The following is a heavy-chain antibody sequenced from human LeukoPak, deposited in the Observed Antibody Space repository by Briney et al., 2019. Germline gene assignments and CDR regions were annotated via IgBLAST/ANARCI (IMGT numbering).Heavy chain of an antibody. V-gene: IGHV3-30*04. CDR3: ARDASYYGSGSYYNGDY. CDR1: GFTFSSYA. Sequence: PGGSLRLSCAASGFTFSSYAMHWVRQAPGKGLEWVAVISYDGSNKHYADSVKGRFTISRDNSKNTLYLQMNSLRAEDTAVYYCARDASYYGSGSYYNGDYWGQGTLVTVSS. J-gene: IGHJ4*02. D-gene: IGHD3-10*01. CDR2: ISYDGSNK.